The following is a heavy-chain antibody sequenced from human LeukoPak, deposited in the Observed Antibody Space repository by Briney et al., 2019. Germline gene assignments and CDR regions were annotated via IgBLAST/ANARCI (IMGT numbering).Heavy chain of an antibody. CDR3: ARDQSYYDSSGYYLPYWFDP. D-gene: IGHD3-22*01. Sequence: VASVKVSCKASGGTFSSYAISWVRQAPGQGLEWMGGIIPIFGTANYAQKFQGRVTITADESTSTAYMELSSLRPEDTAVYYCARDQSYYDSSGYYLPYWFDPWGQGTLVTVSS. J-gene: IGHJ5*02. V-gene: IGHV1-69*13. CDR1: GGTFSSYA. CDR2: IIPIFGTA.